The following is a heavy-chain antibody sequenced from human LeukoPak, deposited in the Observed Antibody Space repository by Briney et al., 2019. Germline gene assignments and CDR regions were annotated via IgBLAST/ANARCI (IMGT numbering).Heavy chain of an antibody. D-gene: IGHD2/OR15-2a*01. CDR3: ATNRPLDY. CDR2: ISTSGGST. Sequence: GGSLRLSCAASGFTFRNYAMSWVRQAPGKGLEWVSGISTSGGSTYYADSVKGRFTISRDNSKNTLYLQMNSLRAEDTAVYYCATNRPLDYWGQGTLVTVSS. CDR1: GFTFRNYA. J-gene: IGHJ4*02. V-gene: IGHV3-23*01.